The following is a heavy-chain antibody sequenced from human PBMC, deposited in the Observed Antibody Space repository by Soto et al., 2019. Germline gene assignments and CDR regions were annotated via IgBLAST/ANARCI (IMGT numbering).Heavy chain of an antibody. D-gene: IGHD2-15*01. Sequence: QVQLQESGPGLVKPSETLSLTCTVSGGSISSYYWSWIRQPPGKGLEWIGYIYYSGSTNYNPSLQSRVTISVDTTKNPCSPNLISVTAPDTAVYHCARRDIVVRGGGYSPHWGQGTLATVSS. J-gene: IGHJ1*01. V-gene: IGHV4-59*08. CDR2: IYYSGST. CDR1: GGSISSYY. CDR3: ARRDIVVRGGGYSPH.